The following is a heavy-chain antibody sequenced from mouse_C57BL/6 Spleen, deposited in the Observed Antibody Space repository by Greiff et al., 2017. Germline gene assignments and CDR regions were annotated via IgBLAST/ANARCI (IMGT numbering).Heavy chain of an antibody. Sequence: VQLVESGAELVRPGASVKLSCKASGYTFTDYYINWVKQRPGQGLEWIARIYPGSGNTYYNEKFKGKATLTAEKSSSTAYMQLSSLTSEDSAVYFCARGPTAAEEDAMDYWGQGTSVTVSS. J-gene: IGHJ4*01. CDR1: GYTFTDYY. CDR2: IYPGSGNT. V-gene: IGHV1-76*01. D-gene: IGHD1-2*01. CDR3: ARGPTAAEEDAMDY.